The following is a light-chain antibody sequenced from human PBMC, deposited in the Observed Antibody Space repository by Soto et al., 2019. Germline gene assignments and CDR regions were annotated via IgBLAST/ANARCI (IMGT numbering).Light chain of an antibody. Sequence: QSALTQPASVSGSPGQSITISCTGTSSDVGGYNYVSWYQQHPGKAPKLMIYEVSNRPSGDSNRFSGSKSGNTASLTISGVQAEDEAAYYCSSYTSSSTRVFGGGTKVTVL. CDR1: SSDVGGYNY. CDR3: SSYTSSSTRV. CDR2: EVS. J-gene: IGLJ3*02. V-gene: IGLV2-14*01.